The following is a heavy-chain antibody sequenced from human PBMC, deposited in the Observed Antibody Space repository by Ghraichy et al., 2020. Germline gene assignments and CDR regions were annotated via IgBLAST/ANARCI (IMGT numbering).Heavy chain of an antibody. Sequence: GAPLRLSCAASGFTFDDYTMHWVRQAPGKGLEWVSLISWDGGSTYYADSVKGRFTISRDNSKNSLYLQMNSLRTEDTALYYCAKDLSLISSSFGFDYWGQGTLVTVSS. CDR2: ISWDGGST. CDR1: GFTFDDYT. CDR3: AKDLSLISSSFGFDY. J-gene: IGHJ4*02. D-gene: IGHD6-6*01. V-gene: IGHV3-43*01.